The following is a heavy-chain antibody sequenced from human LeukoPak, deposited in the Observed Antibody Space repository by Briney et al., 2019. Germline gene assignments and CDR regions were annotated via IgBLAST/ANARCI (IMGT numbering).Heavy chain of an antibody. V-gene: IGHV3-23*01. CDR3: AKLKSSGRYNWFDP. J-gene: IGHJ5*02. D-gene: IGHD6-25*01. Sequence: GGSLRLSCAASGFTFSSYAMSWVRQARGKGLEWVSAISGSGGSTYYADSVKGRFTISRDNSKNTLYLQMNSLRAEDTAVYYCAKLKSSGRYNWFDPWGQGTLVTVSS. CDR1: GFTFSSYA. CDR2: ISGSGGST.